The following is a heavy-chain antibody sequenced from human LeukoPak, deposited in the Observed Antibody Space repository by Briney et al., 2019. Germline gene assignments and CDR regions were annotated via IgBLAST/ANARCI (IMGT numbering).Heavy chain of an antibody. J-gene: IGHJ1*01. V-gene: IGHV3-74*01. Sequence: GGSLRLSCAASGFTFSSYWMHWVRQAPGKGLVWVSRINTDGSSTSYADSVKGRFTISRDNAKNTLYLQMNSLRAEDTAVYYCARGGRDGSAAEYFQHWGQGTLVTVSS. CDR3: ARGGRDGSAAEYFQH. CDR1: GFTFSSYW. CDR2: INTDGSST. D-gene: IGHD5-24*01.